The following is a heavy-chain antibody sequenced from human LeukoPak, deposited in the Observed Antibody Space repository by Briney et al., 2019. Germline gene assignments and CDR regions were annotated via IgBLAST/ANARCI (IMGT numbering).Heavy chain of an antibody. CDR1: GGTFSSYA. V-gene: IGHV1-69*13. CDR2: IIPIFGTA. CDR3: ARGYALYSGRYIDFDY. J-gene: IGHJ4*02. D-gene: IGHD1-26*01. Sequence: SVKVSCKASGGTFSSYAISWVRQAPGQGLEWMGGIIPIFGTANYAQKFQGRVTITADESTSTAYMELSSLRSEDTAVYYCARGYALYSGRYIDFDYWGQGTLVTVSS.